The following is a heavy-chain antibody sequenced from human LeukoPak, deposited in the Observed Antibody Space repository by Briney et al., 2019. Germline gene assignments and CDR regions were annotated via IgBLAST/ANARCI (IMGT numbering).Heavy chain of an antibody. CDR1: SGSISSGGYS. J-gene: IGHJ5*02. Sequence: SETLSLTCAVSSGSISSGGYSWSWIRQPPGNGLEWIGYIYHSGSTYYNPSLKSRVTISVDRSKNQFSLKLSSVTAADTAVYYCARGIFGDINWFDPWGQGTLVTVSS. CDR3: ARGIFGDINWFDP. D-gene: IGHD3-3*01. CDR2: IYHSGST. V-gene: IGHV4-30-2*01.